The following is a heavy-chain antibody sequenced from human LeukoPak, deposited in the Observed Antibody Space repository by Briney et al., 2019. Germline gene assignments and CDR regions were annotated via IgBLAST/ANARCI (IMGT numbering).Heavy chain of an antibody. J-gene: IGHJ6*03. CDR1: GFTFSSYA. Sequence: PGGSLRLSCAASGFTFSSYAMHWVRQAPGKGLEYVSAISSNGGSTYYANSVKGRFTISRDNSKNTLHLQMNSLRAEDTAVYYCARCSSSRKYYYYYMDVWGKGTTVTVSS. CDR3: ARCSSSRKYYYYYMDV. V-gene: IGHV3-64*01. D-gene: IGHD6-13*01. CDR2: ISSNGGST.